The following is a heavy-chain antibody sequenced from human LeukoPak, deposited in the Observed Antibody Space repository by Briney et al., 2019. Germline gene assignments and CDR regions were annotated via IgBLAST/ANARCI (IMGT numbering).Heavy chain of an antibody. CDR3: ATRKLGNDY. V-gene: IGHV4-34*01. J-gene: IGHJ4*02. CDR1: GGSFSGYY. D-gene: IGHD7-27*01. CDR2: INHSGST. Sequence: SETLSLTCAVYGGSFSGYYWSWIRQPPGKGLEWIGEINHSGSTNYNPFLKSRVTISVDTSKNQFSLKLYSVTAADTAVYYCATRKLGNDYWGQGTLVTVSS.